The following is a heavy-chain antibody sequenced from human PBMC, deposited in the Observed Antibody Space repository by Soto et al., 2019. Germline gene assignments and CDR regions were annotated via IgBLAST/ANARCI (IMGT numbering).Heavy chain of an antibody. J-gene: IGHJ6*02. V-gene: IGHV3-53*01. Sequence: SGGSLRLSCAASGFTVSSNYMSWVRQAPGKGLEWVPVIYSGGSTYYADSVKGRFTISRDNSENTLYLQMNSLRAEDTAVYYCARGLIAAAASYYYGMDVWGQGTTVTVSS. CDR1: GFTVSSNY. CDR3: ARGLIAAAASYYYGMDV. CDR2: IYSGGST. D-gene: IGHD6-13*01.